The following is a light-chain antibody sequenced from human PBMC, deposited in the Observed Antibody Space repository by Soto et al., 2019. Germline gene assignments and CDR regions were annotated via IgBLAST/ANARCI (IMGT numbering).Light chain of an antibody. CDR3: QSHDSSLHASV. J-gene: IGLJ1*01. Sequence: QSALTQPPSVSGAPGQRVTISCTRSSSNIGAGYDVHWYLQLPGTAPKLLIYGNTNRPSGVPDRFSGSKSGSSASLAITGLQAEDEADYYCQSHDSSLHASVFGTGTKVTVL. CDR2: GNT. V-gene: IGLV1-40*01. CDR1: SSNIGAGYD.